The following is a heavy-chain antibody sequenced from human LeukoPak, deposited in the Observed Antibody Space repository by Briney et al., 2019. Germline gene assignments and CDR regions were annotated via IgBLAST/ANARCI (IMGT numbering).Heavy chain of an antibody. V-gene: IGHV3-21*01. D-gene: IGHD2/OR15-2a*01. CDR1: GFTFSSYS. CDR2: ISDSSRYI. Sequence: PGGSLRLSCAASGFTFSSYSMNWVRQAPGKGLEWVSSISDSSRYIFYADSVKGRFTISRDNAENSLYLQMNSLRAEDTAVYYCAREVYCSYTTCYYFDYWGLGTLVTVSS. J-gene: IGHJ4*02. CDR3: AREVYCSYTTCYYFDY.